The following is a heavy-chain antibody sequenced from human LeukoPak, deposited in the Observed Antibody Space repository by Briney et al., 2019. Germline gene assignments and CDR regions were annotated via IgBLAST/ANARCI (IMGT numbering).Heavy chain of an antibody. J-gene: IGHJ6*03. V-gene: IGHV3-48*04. Sequence: QAGGSLRLSCAASGFSFGSYSMTWVRQAPGKGLEWISHISASGDIKEYADFLRGRFTISRDNARKSLYLEMNSLRAEDTAVYYCGIPVTKDDYYYNMDVWGQGTTVAVS. D-gene: IGHD4-17*01. CDR2: ISASGDIK. CDR3: GIPVTKDDYYYNMDV. CDR1: GFSFGSYS.